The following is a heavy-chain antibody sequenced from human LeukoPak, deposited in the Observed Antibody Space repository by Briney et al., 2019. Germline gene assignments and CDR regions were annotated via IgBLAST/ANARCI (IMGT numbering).Heavy chain of an antibody. CDR1: GGSFSGYY. D-gene: IGHD3-10*01. CDR3: ARLYYYGSGSYEWFDP. Sequence: SETLSLTCAVYGGSFSGYYWSWIRQPPGKGLEWIGKINHSGSTNYNPSLKSRVTISVDTSKNQFSLKLSSVTAADTAVYYCARLYYYGSGSYEWFDPWGQGTLVTVSS. CDR2: INHSGST. V-gene: IGHV4-34*01. J-gene: IGHJ5*02.